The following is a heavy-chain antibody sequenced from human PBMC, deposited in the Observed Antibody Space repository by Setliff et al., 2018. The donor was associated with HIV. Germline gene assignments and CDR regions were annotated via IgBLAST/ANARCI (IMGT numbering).Heavy chain of an antibody. D-gene: IGHD3-3*01. J-gene: IGHJ4*02. CDR1: GGSTTSGGYY. Sequence: SETLSLTCSVSGGSTTSGGYYWSWIRQHPGKGLEYIGYIYYSGSTYYNPSLKSRVTMSIDTSTQQFYLNVTSVTAADTAVYYCAGFSYNFWVYRFDHWGQGALVTVSS. CDR2: IYYSGST. V-gene: IGHV4-31*03. CDR3: AGFSYNFWVYRFDH.